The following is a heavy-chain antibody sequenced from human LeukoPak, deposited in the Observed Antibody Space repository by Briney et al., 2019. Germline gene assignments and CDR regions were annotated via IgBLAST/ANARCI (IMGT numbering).Heavy chain of an antibody. D-gene: IGHD1-26*01. J-gene: IGHJ4*02. V-gene: IGHV4-59*12. CDR1: GGSISNYY. CDR2: IYYSGST. Sequence: SETLSLTCTVSGGSISNYYWSWIRQPPGKGLEWIGYIYYSGSTNYNPSLKSRVTISVDTSKNQFSLKLSSVTAADTAVYYCARERVGATTYFDYWGQGTLVTVSS. CDR3: ARERVGATTYFDY.